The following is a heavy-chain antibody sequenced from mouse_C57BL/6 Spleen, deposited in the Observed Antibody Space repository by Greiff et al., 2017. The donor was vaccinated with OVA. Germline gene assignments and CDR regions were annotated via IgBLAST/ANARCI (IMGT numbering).Heavy chain of an antibody. Sequence: EVKLMESGGGLVKPGGSLKLSCAASGFTFSDYGMHWVRQAPEKGLEWVAYISSGSSTIYYADTVKGRFTISRDNAKNTLFLQMTSLRSEDTAMYYCARTAYDGYYEYFDVWGTGTTVTVSS. J-gene: IGHJ1*03. CDR1: GFTFSDYG. D-gene: IGHD2-3*01. V-gene: IGHV5-17*01. CDR3: ARTAYDGYYEYFDV. CDR2: ISSGSSTI.